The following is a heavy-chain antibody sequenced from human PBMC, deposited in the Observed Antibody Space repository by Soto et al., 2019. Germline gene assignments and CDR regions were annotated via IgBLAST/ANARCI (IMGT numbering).Heavy chain of an antibody. V-gene: IGHV4-31*03. CDR1: GGSISSGGYY. Sequence: PSETLSLTCTVSGGSISSGGYYWSWIRQHPGKGLEWIGYVYYSGSTYYNPSLKSRVTISVDTSKNQFSLKLSSVTAADTAVYYCARDKKGMVRGVRDAFDIWGQGTMVTVSS. CDR3: ARDKKGMVRGVRDAFDI. J-gene: IGHJ3*02. D-gene: IGHD3-10*01. CDR2: VYYSGST.